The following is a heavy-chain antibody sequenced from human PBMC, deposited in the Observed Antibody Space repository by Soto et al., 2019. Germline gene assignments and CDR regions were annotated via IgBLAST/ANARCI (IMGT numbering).Heavy chain of an antibody. D-gene: IGHD3-22*01. J-gene: IGHJ4*02. CDR2: IGGGGGGT. Sequence: GSLGLSCAASGFTFSIYAMSGVRQAPGKGLEWVSTIGGGGGGTSYADFVRGRFTISRDNSKNTLYLQMNSLRAEDTAVYYCAKDAPGSGWLSDYWGLGTLVTVPS. V-gene: IGHV3-23*01. CDR3: AKDAPGSGWLSDY. CDR1: GFTFSIYA.